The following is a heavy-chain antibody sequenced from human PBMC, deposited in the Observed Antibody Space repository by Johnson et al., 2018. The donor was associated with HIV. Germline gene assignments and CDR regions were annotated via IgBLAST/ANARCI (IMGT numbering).Heavy chain of an antibody. D-gene: IGHD6-19*01. V-gene: IGHV3-11*01. Sequence: VQLVESGGGLVKPGGSLRLSCAASGFTFSDYYMSWIRQAPGKGLEWVSYISSSGSTIYYADSVKGRFTTSRDNSKNTLYLQMNSLRAEDTAVYYCAKDVVAVAGNDAFDIWGQGTMVTVSS. J-gene: IGHJ3*02. CDR1: GFTFSDYY. CDR2: ISSSGSTI. CDR3: AKDVVAVAGNDAFDI.